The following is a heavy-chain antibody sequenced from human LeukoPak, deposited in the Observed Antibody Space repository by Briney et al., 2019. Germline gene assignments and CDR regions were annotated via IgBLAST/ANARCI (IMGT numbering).Heavy chain of an antibody. J-gene: IGHJ4*02. CDR1: GFTFSNYA. CDR2: ISYDGSNK. V-gene: IGHV3-30-3*01. Sequence: PGRSLRLSCAASGFTFSNYAIHWVRQAPGKRLEWVAVISYDGSNKYYVDSVKGRFTISRDNSKNTLYLQMNSLRAEDTAVYYCARDRVGATGGLLDYWGQGTLVTVSS. D-gene: IGHD1-26*01. CDR3: ARDRVGATGGLLDY.